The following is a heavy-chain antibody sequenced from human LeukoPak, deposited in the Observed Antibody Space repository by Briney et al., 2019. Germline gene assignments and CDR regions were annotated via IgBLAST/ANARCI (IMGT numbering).Heavy chain of an antibody. D-gene: IGHD2-15*01. CDR3: ALGYCGGGSCYAREYFQH. V-gene: IGHV4-31*03. CDR2: IYYSGST. Sequence: PSHTLSLTCTVSGTSISSGGYYWTWIPQHPVKGLEWVGSIYYSGSTYYNPSLKSRVTISVDTSKNQFSLKLSSVTAADTAVYYCALGYCGGGSCYAREYFQHWGQGTLVTVSS. CDR1: GTSISSGGYY. J-gene: IGHJ1*01.